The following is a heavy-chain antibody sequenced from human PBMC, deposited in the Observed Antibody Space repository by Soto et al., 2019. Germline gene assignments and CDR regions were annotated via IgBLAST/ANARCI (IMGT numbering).Heavy chain of an antibody. CDR3: ARLVGVPISP. CDR2: IYPGGNT. V-gene: IGHV4-30-2*01. J-gene: IGHJ4*02. Sequence: SETLSLTCAVSGGSISSGHYPWTWIRQPPGRGLEWIGYIYPGGNTYYSPSLKSRVTIALDTSKSLVSLRLNSVTAADTAVYYCARLVGVPISPWGQGTLVTVSS. CDR1: GGSISSGHYP. D-gene: IGHD2-8*01.